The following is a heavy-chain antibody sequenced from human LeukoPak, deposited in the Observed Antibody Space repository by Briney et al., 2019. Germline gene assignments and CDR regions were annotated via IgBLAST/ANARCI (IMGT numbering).Heavy chain of an antibody. D-gene: IGHD2-15*01. V-gene: IGHV4-39*01. CDR3: ARLYCSDSAFDY. CDR1: GGAIISSSFY. J-gene: IGHJ4*01. Sequence: PSETLSLTCTVSGGAIISSSFYWVWIHQPPGRGLQWIGSIYSSGATYYNPSLNSRATIYVDTSKKELSLGLSSVDAADTSMYYCARLYCSDSAFDYWGQGTLVTVSS. CDR2: IYSSGAT.